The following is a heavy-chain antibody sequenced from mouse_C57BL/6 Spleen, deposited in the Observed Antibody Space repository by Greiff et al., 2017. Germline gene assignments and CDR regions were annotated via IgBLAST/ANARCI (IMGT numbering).Heavy chain of an antibody. V-gene: IGHV1-82*01. CDR3: ARSDASYGSLAMDY. CDR1: GYAFSSSW. Sequence: VQLHQSGPELVKPGASVKISCKASGYAFSSSWMNWVKQRPGQGLEWIGRIYPGDGDTKYNGKFKGKATLTADKSSSTAYIQLSSLTSEDSAVYFCARSDASYGSLAMDYWGQGTSVTVSS. CDR2: IYPGDGDT. J-gene: IGHJ4*01. D-gene: IGHD1-1*01.